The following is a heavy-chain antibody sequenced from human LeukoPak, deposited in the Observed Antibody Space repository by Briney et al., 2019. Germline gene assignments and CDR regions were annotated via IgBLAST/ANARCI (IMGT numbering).Heavy chain of an antibody. CDR3: ARGNSSSPRYFDY. CDR2: ISSSSSYI. V-gene: IGHV3-21*01. Sequence: GGSLRLSCAASGFTFSSYTMNWVRQAPGKGLEWVSSISSSSSYIYYADSVKGRFTISRDNAKNSLYLLMNSLRAEDTAVYYCARGNSSSPRYFDYWGQGTLVTVSS. D-gene: IGHD6-6*01. J-gene: IGHJ4*02. CDR1: GFTFSSYT.